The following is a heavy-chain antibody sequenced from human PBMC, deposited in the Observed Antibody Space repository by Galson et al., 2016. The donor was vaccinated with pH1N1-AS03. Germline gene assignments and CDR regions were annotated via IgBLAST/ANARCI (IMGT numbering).Heavy chain of an antibody. CDR3: GLDTVGFFCAY. V-gene: IGHV3-49*03. CDR2: IRRAGFGAAN. CDR1: GSPFRDYA. Sequence: SLRLSCAVSGSPFRDYAVTWFRQAPGKGLEWVGFIRRAGFGAANDYAASVKGRFTISRDDSKRTAYLQMNNLKTEDTGVYSCGLDTVGFFCAYWGPGTLVTVSS. D-gene: IGHD1-26*01. J-gene: IGHJ4*02.